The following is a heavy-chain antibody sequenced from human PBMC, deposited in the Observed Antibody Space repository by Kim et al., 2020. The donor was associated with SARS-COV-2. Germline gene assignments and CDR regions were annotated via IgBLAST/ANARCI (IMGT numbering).Heavy chain of an antibody. Sequence: SETLSLTCAVSGGSISSSNWWSWVRQPPGKGLEWIGDIYHSGSTNYNPSHKSRATISVDKSKNQFSLKLSSVTAADTVLYCCARANYYGSGSYIFWFDPWGQGTLFTVSS. CDR3: ARANYYGSGSYIFWFDP. D-gene: IGHD3-10*01. J-gene: IGHJ5*02. CDR2: IYHSGST. V-gene: IGHV4-4*01. CDR1: GGSISSSNW.